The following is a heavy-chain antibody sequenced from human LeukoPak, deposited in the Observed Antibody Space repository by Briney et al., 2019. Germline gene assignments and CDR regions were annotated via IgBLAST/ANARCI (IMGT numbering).Heavy chain of an antibody. CDR3: ARALALPDFDY. CDR2: ISAYNGNT. CDR1: GYTFTSYG. J-gene: IGHJ4*02. Sequence: ASVKVSCKASGYTFTSYGISWVRQAPGQGLEWMGGISAYNGNTYYAQKLQSSVTTTTDTSTSTAYMELRSLRSDDTAVYYCARALALPDFDYWGQGTLVTVSS. D-gene: IGHD3-16*01. V-gene: IGHV1-18*01.